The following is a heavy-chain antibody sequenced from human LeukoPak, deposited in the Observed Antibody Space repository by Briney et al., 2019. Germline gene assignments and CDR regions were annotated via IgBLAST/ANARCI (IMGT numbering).Heavy chain of an antibody. J-gene: IGHJ5*02. Sequence: SETLSLTCTVSGGSISSYYWSWIRQPPGKGLEWIGYIYYSGSTNYNPSLKSRVTISVDTSKNQFSLKLSSVTAADTAVYYCARESLDCTNGVCYRWFDPWGQGTLVTVSS. CDR1: GGSISSYY. CDR3: ARESLDCTNGVCYRWFDP. D-gene: IGHD2-8*01. V-gene: IGHV4-59*01. CDR2: IYYSGST.